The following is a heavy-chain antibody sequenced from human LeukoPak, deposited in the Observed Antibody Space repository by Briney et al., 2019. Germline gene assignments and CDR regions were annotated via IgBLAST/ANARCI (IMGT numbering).Heavy chain of an antibody. CDR3: GRVRITIFGVVIIGDV. V-gene: IGHV1-8*01. Sequence: ASVKVSCKASGYTFTSYDINWVRQATRQGLEWMGWMNPNSGNTGYAQKFQGRVTMTRNTSISTAYMELSRLRSEDTAVDYCGRVRITIFGVVIIGDVWGQGTTVTVSS. D-gene: IGHD3-3*01. CDR2: MNPNSGNT. CDR1: GYTFTSYD. J-gene: IGHJ6*02.